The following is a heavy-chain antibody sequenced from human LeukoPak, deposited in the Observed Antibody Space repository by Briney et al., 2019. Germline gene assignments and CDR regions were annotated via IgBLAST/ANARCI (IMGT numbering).Heavy chain of an antibody. V-gene: IGHV3-66*01. CDR3: ARVGTSYYGMDV. J-gene: IGHJ6*02. Sequence: GGSPRLSCAASGFTVSSNYMSWVRQAPGKGLEWVSVIYSGGSTYYADSVKGRFTISRDNSKNTLYLQMNSLRAEDTAVYYCARVGTSYYGMDVWGQGTTVTVSS. CDR2: IYSGGST. CDR1: GFTVSSNY. D-gene: IGHD1-26*01.